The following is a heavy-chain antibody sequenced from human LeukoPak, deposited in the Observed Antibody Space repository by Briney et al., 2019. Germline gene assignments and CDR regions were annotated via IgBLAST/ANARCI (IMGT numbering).Heavy chain of an antibody. CDR3: ARGGGGWYLYYYYYYMDV. CDR1: GGSFNTYY. CDR2: IYTSGST. D-gene: IGHD6-19*01. V-gene: IGHV4-4*07. J-gene: IGHJ6*03. Sequence: SETLSLTCTVSGGSFNTYYWTWIRQPAGKGLEWIGRIYTSGSTNYNPSLKSRVTISVDTSKNQFSLKLSSVTAADTAVYYCARGGGGWYLYYYYYYMDVWGKGTTVTISS.